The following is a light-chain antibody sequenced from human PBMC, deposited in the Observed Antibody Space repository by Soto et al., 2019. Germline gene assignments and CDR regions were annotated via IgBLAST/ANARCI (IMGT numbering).Light chain of an antibody. CDR3: HQYGSSPT. V-gene: IGKV3-20*01. J-gene: IGKJ1*01. Sequence: EIVLTQSPATLSLSPGERATLSCRASQSIGLAIAWYQHKPGQAPRLLIYGVSSRATGIPDRFSGSGSGTGFTLTISRLEPDDFAVYYCHQYGSSPTFGQGTKVDI. CDR2: GVS. CDR1: QSIGLA.